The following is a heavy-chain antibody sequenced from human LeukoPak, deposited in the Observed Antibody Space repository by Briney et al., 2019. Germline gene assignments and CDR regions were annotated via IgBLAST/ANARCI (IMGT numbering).Heavy chain of an antibody. V-gene: IGHV3-21*01. CDR2: ISSGSSAI. CDR3: ARGHTAVTRHFDF. D-gene: IGHD4-17*01. Sequence: GGSLRLSCEASGFTFTTYSMTWARQAPGKGLEWVSIISSGSSAIFSADALKGRFTISRDDAKNLLYLDMNSLRAEDTAVYYCARGHTAVTRHFDFWGQGTLVTVSS. J-gene: IGHJ4*02. CDR1: GFTFTTYS.